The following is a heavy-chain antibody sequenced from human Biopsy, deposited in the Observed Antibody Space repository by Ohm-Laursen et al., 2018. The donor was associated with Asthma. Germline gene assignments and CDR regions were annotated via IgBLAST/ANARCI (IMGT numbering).Heavy chain of an antibody. V-gene: IGHV3-30*03. D-gene: IGHD2-21*01. CDR2: ISSDVRE. CDR1: GFTFSNYV. J-gene: IGHJ4*02. CDR3: VRWRSGYPDHYSDF. Sequence: SLRLSCAAPGFTFSNYVMSWVRQAPGKGLEWVALISSDVREWYADSVKGRFTISRDNSKDTLDLQMNSLRGDDTAVYYCVRWRSGYPDHYSDFWGLGTLVTVSS.